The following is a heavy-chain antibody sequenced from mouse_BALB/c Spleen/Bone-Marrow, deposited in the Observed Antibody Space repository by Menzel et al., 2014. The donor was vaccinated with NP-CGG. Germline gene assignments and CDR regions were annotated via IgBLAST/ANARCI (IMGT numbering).Heavy chain of an antibody. D-gene: IGHD2-3*01. Sequence: VMLVESGPGLVAPSQSLSITCTVSGFSLTSYSVHRVRQPPGKGLEWLGVIWAGGSTNYNSALMSRLSISKDNSKSQVFLKMSSLQTDDTAMFYCARDDDSYAMDYWGQGTSVTVSS. V-gene: IGHV2-9*02. CDR2: IWAGGST. CDR3: ARDDDSYAMDY. J-gene: IGHJ4*01. CDR1: GFSLTSYS.